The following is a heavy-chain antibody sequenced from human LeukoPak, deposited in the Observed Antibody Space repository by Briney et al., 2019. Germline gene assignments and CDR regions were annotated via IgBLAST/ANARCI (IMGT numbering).Heavy chain of an antibody. V-gene: IGHV1-24*01. Sequence: ASVKVSCKVSGYTLTELSMHWVRQAPGKGLERMGGFDPEDGETIYAQKFQGRVTMTEDTSTDTAYMELSSLRSEDTAVYYCATDPLYYDILTGYYKLSDWGQGTLVTVSS. CDR2: FDPEDGET. CDR1: GYTLTELS. D-gene: IGHD3-9*01. J-gene: IGHJ4*02. CDR3: ATDPLYYDILTGYYKLSD.